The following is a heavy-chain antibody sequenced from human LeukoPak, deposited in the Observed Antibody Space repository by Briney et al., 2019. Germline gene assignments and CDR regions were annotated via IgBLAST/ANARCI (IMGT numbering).Heavy chain of an antibody. CDR1: GYSFTSYW. V-gene: IGHV5-51*01. Sequence: GEPLQISCKGSGYSFTSYWISWVRQMPGKGLEWMGIIYPGDSDTRYSPSFQGQVTISADKSISTAYLQWSSLKASDTAMYYCARAYCGGDCYSRYWGQGTLVTVSS. J-gene: IGHJ4*02. CDR2: IYPGDSDT. D-gene: IGHD2-21*02. CDR3: ARAYCGGDCYSRY.